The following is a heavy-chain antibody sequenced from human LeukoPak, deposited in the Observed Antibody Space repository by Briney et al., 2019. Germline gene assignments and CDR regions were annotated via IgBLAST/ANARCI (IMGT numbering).Heavy chain of an antibody. CDR1: GFTFDDYA. CDR3: AKAGQISGGYDPQNYYYYMDV. J-gene: IGHJ6*03. V-gene: IGHV3-43D*03. CDR2: ISWDGGST. Sequence: PGGSLRLSCAASGFTFDDYAMHWVRQAPGKGLEWVSLISWDGGSTYYADSVKGRFTISRDNSKNSLYLQMNSLRAEDTALYYCAKAGQISGGYDPQNYYYYMDVWGKGTTVTVSS. D-gene: IGHD5-12*01.